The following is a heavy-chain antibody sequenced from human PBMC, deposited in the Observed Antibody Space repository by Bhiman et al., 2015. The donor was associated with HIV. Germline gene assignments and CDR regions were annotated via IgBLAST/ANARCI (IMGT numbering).Heavy chain of an antibody. CDR1: EFTFSTYD. D-gene: IGHD1-7*01. CDR3: ARDRPYNWNWGGYFYGLDV. Sequence: EVQLVESGGDLVQPGESVRLSCVASEFTFSTYDMHWVRQGAGKSLEWVAAIGTAGDTFYSGSVKGRFTISRDNAKNSLYLQMNSLRAEDTAVFYCARDRPYNWNWGGYFYGLDVWGQGTTVTVSS. CDR2: IGTAGDT. J-gene: IGHJ6*02. V-gene: IGHV3-13*01.